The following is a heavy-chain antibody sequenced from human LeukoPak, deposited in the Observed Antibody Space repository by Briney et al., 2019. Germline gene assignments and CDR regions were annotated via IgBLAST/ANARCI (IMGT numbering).Heavy chain of an antibody. CDR1: GGSISSYY. CDR2: IYYSGST. CDR3: ARCPLEGATAYRKGLGLRGFDY. V-gene: IGHV4-59*01. D-gene: IGHD1-26*01. Sequence: SETLSLTCTVSGGSISSYYWSWIRQPPGKGLEWIGYIYYSGSTNYNPSLKSRVTISVDTSKNQFSLKLSSVTAADTAVYYCARCPLEGATAYRKGLGLRGFDYWGQGTLVTVSS. J-gene: IGHJ4*02.